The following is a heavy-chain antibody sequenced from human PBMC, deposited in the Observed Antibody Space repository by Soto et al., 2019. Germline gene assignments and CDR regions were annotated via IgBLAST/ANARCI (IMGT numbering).Heavy chain of an antibody. D-gene: IGHD2-15*01. CDR1: GGSFSGYY. CDR3: ARGYCSGGSCYSH. CDR2: INHSGST. Sequence: QVQLQQWGAGLLKPSETLSLTCAVYGGSFSGYYWSWIRQPPGKGLEWIGEINHSGSTNYNPSLKSRVTISVDTSKNQCSLKLSSVTAADTAVYYCARGYCSGGSCYSHWGQGTLVTVSS. J-gene: IGHJ4*02. V-gene: IGHV4-34*01.